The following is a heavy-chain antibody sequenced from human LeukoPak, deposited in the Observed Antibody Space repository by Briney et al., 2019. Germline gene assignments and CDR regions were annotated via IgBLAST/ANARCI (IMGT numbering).Heavy chain of an antibody. J-gene: IGHJ4*02. CDR1: GGYISSGSYY. Sequence: SETLSLTCTVSGGYISSGSYYGGWIRQPPGKGLEWIGSIYYSGSTYYNPSLKSRVTISVDTSKNQFSLKLSSVTAADTAVYYCARRGGYSGYGPFDYWGQGTLVTVSS. CDR3: ARRGGYSGYGPFDY. D-gene: IGHD5-12*01. CDR2: IYYSGST. V-gene: IGHV4-39*01.